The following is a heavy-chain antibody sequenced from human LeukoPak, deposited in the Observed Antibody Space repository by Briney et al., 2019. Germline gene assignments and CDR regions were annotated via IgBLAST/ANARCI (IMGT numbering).Heavy chain of an antibody. CDR3: ARPVTPWVRGSALDY. CDR1: GGSITSYSSYY. J-gene: IGHJ4*02. Sequence: KPSETLSLTCTVSGGSITSYSSYYWGWIRQPPGKGLEWIGSMFHSGSAYYNPSLKSRVAISVDTSENQFSLKLSSVTAADTAVYYCARPVTPWVRGSALDYWGQGTLVTVSS. CDR2: MFHSGSA. D-gene: IGHD1-26*01. V-gene: IGHV4-39*01.